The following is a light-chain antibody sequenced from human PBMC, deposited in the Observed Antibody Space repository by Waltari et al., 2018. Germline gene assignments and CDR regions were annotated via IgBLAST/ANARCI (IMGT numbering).Light chain of an antibody. CDR1: QSVSSY. J-gene: IGKJ4*01. CDR2: DAS. V-gene: IGKV3-11*01. Sequence: VLTQSLATLSLSPGESATLSCRASQSVSSYLAWYQQKPGPAPRLLIYDASNRATGIPARFSGSGSGTDFTLTISSLEPEDFAVYYCQQRSNWPLTFGGGTKVEIK. CDR3: QQRSNWPLT.